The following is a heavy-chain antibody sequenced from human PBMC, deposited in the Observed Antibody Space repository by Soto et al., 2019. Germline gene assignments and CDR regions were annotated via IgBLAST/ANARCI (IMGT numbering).Heavy chain of an antibody. CDR3: ARGVATIIHYYYMDV. D-gene: IGHD5-12*01. CDR1: GGSISSGGYY. CDR2: IYYSGST. V-gene: IGHV4-31*03. Sequence: SETLSLTCTVSGGSISSGGYYWSWIRQHPGKGLEWIGYIYYSGSTYYNPSLKSRVTISVDTSKNQFSLKLSSVTAADTAVYYCARGVATIIHYYYMDVWGKGTTVTVSS. J-gene: IGHJ6*03.